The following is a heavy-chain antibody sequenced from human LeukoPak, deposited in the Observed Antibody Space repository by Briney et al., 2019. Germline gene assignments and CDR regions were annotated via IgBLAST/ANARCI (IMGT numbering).Heavy chain of an antibody. D-gene: IGHD6-13*01. CDR2: IKQDGSEK. Sequence: GGSLRLSCAASGFTFTSYWMSWARQAPGKGLEWVANIKQDGSEKYYVDSVKGRFTISRDIPQNSLYLQMNSLRAEDTAVYYCARVSNSFWGAFDYWGQGTLVTVSS. V-gene: IGHV3-7*04. J-gene: IGHJ4*02. CDR3: ARVSNSFWGAFDY. CDR1: GFTFTSYW.